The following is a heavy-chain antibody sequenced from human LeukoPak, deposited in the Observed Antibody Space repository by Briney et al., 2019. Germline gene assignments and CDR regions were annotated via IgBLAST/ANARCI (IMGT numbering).Heavy chain of an antibody. CDR3: ASRVGVGSYWFDP. Sequence: EASVKVSCKASGGTFSSYAISWVRQAPGQGLEWMGGIIPIFGTANYAQKFQGGVTITADESTSTAYMELSSLRSEDTAVYYCASRVGVGSYWFDPWGQGTLVTVSS. CDR1: GGTFSSYA. J-gene: IGHJ5*02. V-gene: IGHV1-69*13. CDR2: IIPIFGTA. D-gene: IGHD1-26*01.